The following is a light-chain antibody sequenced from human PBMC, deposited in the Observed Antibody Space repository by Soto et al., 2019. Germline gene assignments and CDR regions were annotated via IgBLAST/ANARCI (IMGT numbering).Light chain of an antibody. Sequence: QSALTQPASVSGSPGQSITISCTGTSSDVGDYNYVSWYQHHPGKAPKLIIYEVSNRPSGVSHRFSGSKSGNTASLTISGLRAEDEADYYCSSYTSSVTLVFGTGIKLTVL. V-gene: IGLV2-14*01. J-gene: IGLJ1*01. CDR2: EVS. CDR3: SSYTSSVTLV. CDR1: SSDVGDYNY.